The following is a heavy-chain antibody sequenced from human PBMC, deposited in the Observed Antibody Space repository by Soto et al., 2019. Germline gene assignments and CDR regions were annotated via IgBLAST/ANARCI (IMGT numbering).Heavy chain of an antibody. D-gene: IGHD2-15*01. CDR3: ANVVVAATTDAFDI. CDR1: GFTFSSYG. V-gene: IGHV3-30*18. J-gene: IGHJ3*02. Sequence: QVQLVESGGGVVQPGRSLRLSCAASGFTFSSYGMHWVRQAPGKGLEWVAVISYDGSNKYYADSVKGRFTISRDNSKNTLYLQMNSLRAEDTAVYYCANVVVAATTDAFDIWGQGTMVTVSS. CDR2: ISYDGSNK.